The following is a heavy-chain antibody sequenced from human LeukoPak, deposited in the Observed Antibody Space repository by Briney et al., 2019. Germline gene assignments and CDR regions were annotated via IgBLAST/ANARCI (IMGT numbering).Heavy chain of an antibody. V-gene: IGHV3-30*02. CDR1: GFTFSSYG. D-gene: IGHD3-22*01. CDR3: AKDTPQDYYDSSGSFDY. CDR2: IRYDGSNK. Sequence: GGSLRLSCAASGFTFSSYGMHGVRQAPGKGLEWVAFIRYDGSNKYYADSVKGRFTISRDNSKNTLYLQMNSLRAEDTAVYYCAKDTPQDYYDSSGSFDYWGQGTLVTVSS. J-gene: IGHJ4*02.